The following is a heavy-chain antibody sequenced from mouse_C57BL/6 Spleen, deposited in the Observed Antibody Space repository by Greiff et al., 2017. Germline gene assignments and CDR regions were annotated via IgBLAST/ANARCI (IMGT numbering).Heavy chain of an antibody. Sequence: VQLQQPGTELVKPGASVKLSCKASGYTFTSYWMHWVKQRPGQGLEWIGNINPSNGGTNYNEKFKSKATLTVDKSSSTAYMQLSSLTSEDSAVFYCARRGFLLLRTDYFDYWGQGTTLTVSS. D-gene: IGHD1-1*01. J-gene: IGHJ2*01. CDR1: GYTFTSYW. CDR3: ARRGFLLLRTDYFDY. CDR2: INPSNGGT. V-gene: IGHV1-53*01.